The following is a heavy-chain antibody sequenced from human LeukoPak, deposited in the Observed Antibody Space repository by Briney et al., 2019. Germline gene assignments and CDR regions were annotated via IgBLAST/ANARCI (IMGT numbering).Heavy chain of an antibody. CDR2: IKYDGSEQ. V-gene: IGHV3-7*01. J-gene: IGHJ5*02. D-gene: IGHD6-13*01. CDR3: ARGIATGIDFFDP. Sequence: GGSLRLSCAASGFTFSNSAMNWVRQAPGKGLEWVANIKYDGSEQYYVDSVKGRFTISRDNAKNSLYLQMNSLRAEDTALYYCARGIATGIDFFDPWGQGTLVTVSS. CDR1: GFTFSNSA.